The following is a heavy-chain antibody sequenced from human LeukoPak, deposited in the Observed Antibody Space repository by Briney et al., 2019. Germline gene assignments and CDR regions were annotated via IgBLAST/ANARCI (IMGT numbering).Heavy chain of an antibody. CDR2: IYYSGST. D-gene: IGHD3-10*01. CDR1: GGSISSYY. J-gene: IGHJ4*02. V-gene: IGHV4-59*01. CDR3: ARAVAGDGYYFDY. Sequence: SETLSLTCAVSGGSISSYYSSWIRQPPGQGLEWIGYIYYSGSTNYNPSLKSRVTISVDTSKNQFSLKLSSVTAADTAVYYCARAVAGDGYYFDYWGQGTVVTVSS.